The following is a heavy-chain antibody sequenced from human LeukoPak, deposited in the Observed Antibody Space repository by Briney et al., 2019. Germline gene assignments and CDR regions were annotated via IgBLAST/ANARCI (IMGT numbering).Heavy chain of an antibody. D-gene: IGHD3-22*01. V-gene: IGHV3-30-3*01. CDR2: ISYDGSNK. J-gene: IGHJ4*02. CDR1: GFTFSSYA. CDR3: GRIVVVIRGGGDYFDY. Sequence: GRSLRLSCAASGFTFSSYAMHWVRQAPGKGLEWVAVISYDGSNKYYADSVKGRFTISRDNSKNTLYLQMNSLKAEDTAVFYWGRIVVVIRGGGDYFDYWGQGTLVTVSS.